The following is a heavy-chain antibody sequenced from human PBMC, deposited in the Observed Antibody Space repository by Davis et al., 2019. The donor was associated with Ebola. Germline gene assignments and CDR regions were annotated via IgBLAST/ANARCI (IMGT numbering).Heavy chain of an antibody. CDR2: IHGDGSST. Sequence: HTGGSLRLSCAASGFTFSRSWMHWVRQAPGKGLLWVSRIHGDGSSTSYADSVKGRFTISRDNSKDTLYLQMRSLRTEDTAVYYCVKDRFTVVVVHGGFDYWGQGTLVTVSS. D-gene: IGHD2-15*01. CDR3: VKDRFTVVVVHGGFDY. V-gene: IGHV3-74*01. J-gene: IGHJ4*02. CDR1: GFTFSRSW.